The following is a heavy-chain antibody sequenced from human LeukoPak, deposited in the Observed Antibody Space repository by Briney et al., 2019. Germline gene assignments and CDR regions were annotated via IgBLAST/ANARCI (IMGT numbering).Heavy chain of an antibody. CDR1: GGSISSSSYY. V-gene: IGHV4-39*07. CDR2: IYYSGST. CDR3: ARSSMVMDYAGWFDP. Sequence: SETLSLICTVSGGSISSSSYYWGWIRQPPGKGLEWIGSIYYSGSTYYNPSLKSRVTISVDTSKNQFSLKLSSVTAADTAVYYCARSSMVMDYAGWFDPWGQGTLVTVSS. D-gene: IGHD4-17*01. J-gene: IGHJ5*02.